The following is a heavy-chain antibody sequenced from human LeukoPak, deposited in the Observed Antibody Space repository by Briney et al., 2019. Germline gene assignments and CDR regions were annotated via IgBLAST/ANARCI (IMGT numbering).Heavy chain of an antibody. CDR2: INPNSGGT. V-gene: IGHV1-2*02. CDR3: ARGDYYYYYYMDV. CDR1: GYTFTGYY. J-gene: IGHJ6*03. Sequence: ASVKVSCKASGYTFTGYYMHWVRQAPGQGLEWMGWINPNSGGTNYAQKFQGRATMTRDTSISTAYMELSRLRSDDTAVYYCARGDYYYYYYMDVWGKGTTVTVSS.